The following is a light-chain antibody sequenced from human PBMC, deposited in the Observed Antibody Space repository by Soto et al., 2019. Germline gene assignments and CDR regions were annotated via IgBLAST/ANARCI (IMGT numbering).Light chain of an antibody. J-gene: IGLJ3*02. V-gene: IGLV1-44*01. Sequence: QSVLTQPPPASGTPGQRVTISCSGSSSNIGSNTVNWYQQLPGTAPKLLIYSDNQRPSGVPDRFSGSKSGTSASLAISGLQSEDEADYYCAAWDDSLNGSNWVFGGGTKLTVL. CDR3: AAWDDSLNGSNWV. CDR2: SDN. CDR1: SSNIGSNT.